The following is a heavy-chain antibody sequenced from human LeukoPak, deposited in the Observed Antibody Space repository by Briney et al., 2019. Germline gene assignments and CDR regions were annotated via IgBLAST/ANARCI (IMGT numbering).Heavy chain of an antibody. CDR2: IFYSGNT. CDR1: GGSISSGDNY. CDR3: ARARLRGDPFNF. D-gene: IGHD2-21*02. J-gene: IGHJ4*02. Sequence: SETLSLTCTVSGGSISSGDNYWSWIRQHLGKGLEWIGYIFYSGNTYYNPSLKSRVSISVDTSQNQFSLKVTSVTAADTAVYYCARARLRGDPFNFWGQGTLVTVSS. V-gene: IGHV4-31*03.